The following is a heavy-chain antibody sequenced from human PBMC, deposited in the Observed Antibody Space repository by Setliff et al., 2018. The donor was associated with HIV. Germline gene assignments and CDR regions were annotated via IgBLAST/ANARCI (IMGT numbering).Heavy chain of an antibody. J-gene: IGHJ4*02. CDR2: VNPYSGNS. CDR1: GYTFATYD. CDR3: ARGYASGSGSYYYDY. Sequence: ASVKVSCKPSGYTFATYDINWVRQAAGQGLEWLGWVNPYSGNSGYAQKFRGRLTMTRDTSRGTAHMELRSLRSDDTAVYFCARGYASGSGSYYYDYWGQGTLGTVSS. D-gene: IGHD2-15*01. V-gene: IGHV1-8*02.